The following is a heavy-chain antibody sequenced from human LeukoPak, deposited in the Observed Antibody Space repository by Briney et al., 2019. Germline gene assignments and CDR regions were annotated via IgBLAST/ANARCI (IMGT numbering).Heavy chain of an antibody. CDR2: INPNSGGT. Sequence: GASVTVSCKASGYTFTDYYIHWVRQAPGQGLEWIGSINPNSGGTDYAQKFQGRVTMTRDMSSRTAHMDLSSPRSDDTAVYYCARRDKGIAVAVTFDYWGQGTLVTVSS. CDR1: GYTFTDYY. J-gene: IGHJ4*02. CDR3: ARRDKGIAVAVTFDY. V-gene: IGHV1-2*02. D-gene: IGHD6-19*01.